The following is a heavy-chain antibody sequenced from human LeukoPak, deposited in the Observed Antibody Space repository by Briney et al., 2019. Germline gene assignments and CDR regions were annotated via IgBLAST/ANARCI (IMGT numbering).Heavy chain of an antibody. CDR1: GGSISSYY. CDR2: IYHSGST. D-gene: IGHD6-13*01. V-gene: IGHV4-59*12. Sequence: SETLSLTCTVSGGSISSYYWSWIRQPPGKGLEWIGEIYHSGSTNYNPSLKSRVTISVDKSKNQFSLKLSSVTAADTAVYYCARDSLHPLAAAGDRAFDIWGQGTMVTVSS. J-gene: IGHJ3*02. CDR3: ARDSLHPLAAAGDRAFDI.